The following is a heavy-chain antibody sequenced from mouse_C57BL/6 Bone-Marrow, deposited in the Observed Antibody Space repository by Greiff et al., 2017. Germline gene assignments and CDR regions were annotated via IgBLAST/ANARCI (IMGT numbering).Heavy chain of an antibody. V-gene: IGHV14-4*01. CDR2: IDPENGDT. Sequence: EVQLQQPGAELVRPGASVKLSCTASGFNIKDDYLHWVKQRPEQGLEWIGWIDPENGDTEYASKFQGKATITADTSSNTAYLQLSSLTSEDTAVYYCTTFITTVVADYWGQGTTLTVSS. CDR1: GFNIKDDY. CDR3: TTFITTVVADY. J-gene: IGHJ2*01. D-gene: IGHD1-1*01.